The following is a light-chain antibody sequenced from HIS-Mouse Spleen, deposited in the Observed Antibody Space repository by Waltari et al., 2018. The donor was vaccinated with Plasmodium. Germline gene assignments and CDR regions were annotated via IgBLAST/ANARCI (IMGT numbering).Light chain of an antibody. V-gene: IGKV1-39*01. J-gene: IGKJ2*01. Sequence: DIQMTQSPSSLSASVGDRVTITCRASQSISSYLNWYQQKPGKAPKLLIYAASRLQSGGPSRFSGSGSGTDFTLTISSLQPEDFATYYCQQGYSTLDTVGQGTKLES. CDR2: AAS. CDR3: QQGYSTLDT. CDR1: QSISSY.